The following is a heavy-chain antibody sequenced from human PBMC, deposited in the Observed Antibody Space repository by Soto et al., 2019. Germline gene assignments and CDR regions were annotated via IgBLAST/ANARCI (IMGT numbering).Heavy chain of an antibody. CDR3: SRGFTSDSYNEYYFDY. D-gene: IGHD1-26*01. Sequence: VASVKVSCKASGGTFSSYAISWVRQAPGQGLEWMGGIIPIFGTANYAQKFQGRVTITTDESTSTAYMELSSLRSEDTAVYYCSRGFTSDSYNEYYFDYWGQGTLVTVSS. CDR1: GGTFSSYA. J-gene: IGHJ4*02. CDR2: IIPIFGTA. V-gene: IGHV1-69*05.